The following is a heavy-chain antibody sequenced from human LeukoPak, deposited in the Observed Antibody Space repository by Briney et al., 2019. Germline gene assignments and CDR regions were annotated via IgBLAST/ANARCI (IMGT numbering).Heavy chain of an antibody. Sequence: GGSLRLSCAASGFTFSRFAMNWIRQAPGKGLEWVSGITGYGGSTDYPDSVKGRFTMSRDNSKNTLYLQMNSLRVEDTAVYYCATGLDDYVWGSHRYTNPYFANWGQGTPVTVSS. CDR1: GFTFSRFA. CDR3: ATGLDDYVWGSHRYTNPYFAN. J-gene: IGHJ4*02. D-gene: IGHD3-16*02. V-gene: IGHV3-23*01. CDR2: ITGYGGST.